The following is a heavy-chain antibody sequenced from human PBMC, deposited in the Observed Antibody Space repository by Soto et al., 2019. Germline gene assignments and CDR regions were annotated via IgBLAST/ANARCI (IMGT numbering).Heavy chain of an antibody. CDR2: ISYDGSNK. J-gene: IGHJ4*02. V-gene: IGHV3-30*18. Sequence: GGSLRLSCGASGFSFGSYGMHWVRQAPGKGLEWVAYISYDGSNKYYADSVKGRITISRDNSKNTLYLQMNSLRAEDTAVYYCAKDGIRGIHIDNWGQGTLVTVSS. CDR1: GFSFGSYG. CDR3: AKDGIRGIHIDN.